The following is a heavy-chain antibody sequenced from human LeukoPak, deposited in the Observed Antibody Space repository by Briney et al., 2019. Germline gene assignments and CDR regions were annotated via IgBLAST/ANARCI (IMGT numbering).Heavy chain of an antibody. V-gene: IGHV4-59*12. Sequence: SETLSLTCTVSGGSISSYYWNWIRQPPGKGLEWIGYIYYSGSTNYNPSLKSRVTISVDTSKNQFSLKLSSVTAADTAVYYCARDVYSSSSGVGDYWGQGTLVTVSS. CDR3: ARDVYSSSSGVGDY. D-gene: IGHD6-6*01. J-gene: IGHJ4*02. CDR1: GGSISSYY. CDR2: IYYSGST.